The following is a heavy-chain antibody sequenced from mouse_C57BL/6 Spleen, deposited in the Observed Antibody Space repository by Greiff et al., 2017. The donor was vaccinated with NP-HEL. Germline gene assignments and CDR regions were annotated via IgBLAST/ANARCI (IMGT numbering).Heavy chain of an antibody. CDR1: GYTFTEYT. CDR2: FYPGSGSI. J-gene: IGHJ2*01. Sequence: QVQLKQSGAELVKPGASVKLSCKASGYTFTEYTIHWVKQRSGQGLEWIGWFYPGSGSIKYNEKFKDKATLTADKSSSTVYMELSRLTSEDSAVYFCARHGVYYGNWGWYFDYWGQGTTLTVSS. CDR3: ARHGVYYGNWGWYFDY. D-gene: IGHD2-1*01. V-gene: IGHV1-62-2*01.